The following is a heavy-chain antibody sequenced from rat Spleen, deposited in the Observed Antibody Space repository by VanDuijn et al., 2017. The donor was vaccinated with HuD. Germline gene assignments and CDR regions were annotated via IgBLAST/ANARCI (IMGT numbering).Heavy chain of an antibody. D-gene: IGHD1-5*01. CDR3: TREGDIRASYVMDA. Sequence: EVQLVESGGGLVQPGRSLKISCAASGFTFSNYYMAWVRQAPTKGLEWVAYISTGGHNTYYRDSVKGRFTISRDNAKSTLYLQMNSLRSEDTATYYCTREGDIRASYVMDAWGQGTSVTVSS. J-gene: IGHJ4*01. CDR2: ISTGGHNT. V-gene: IGHV5-27*01. CDR1: GFTFSNYY.